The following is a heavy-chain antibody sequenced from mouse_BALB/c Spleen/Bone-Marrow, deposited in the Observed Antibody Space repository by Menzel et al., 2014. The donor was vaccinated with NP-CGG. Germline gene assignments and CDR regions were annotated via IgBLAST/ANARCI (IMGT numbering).Heavy chain of an antibody. CDR1: GCTFTSYY. CDR2: IYPGNVNT. J-gene: IGHJ2*01. Sequence: VKLMESGPELVKPGASVRISCKASGCTFTSYYIHWVKQRPGQGLEWIGWIYPGNVNTKYNEKFKGKATLTADKSSSTAYMQLSSLTSEDSAVYFCAREANWNFDYWGQGTTLTVSS. V-gene: IGHV1S56*01. D-gene: IGHD4-1*01. CDR3: AREANWNFDY.